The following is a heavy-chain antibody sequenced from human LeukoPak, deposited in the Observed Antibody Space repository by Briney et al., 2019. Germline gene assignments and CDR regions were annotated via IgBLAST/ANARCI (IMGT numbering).Heavy chain of an antibody. J-gene: IGHJ5*02. CDR3: ARDHYYDGSGYNGWFDP. V-gene: IGHV3-21*01. CDR2: ISSSSSSYI. D-gene: IGHD3-22*01. CDR1: GFTFSNYS. Sequence: PGGSLRLSCAASGFTFSNYSMNWVRQAPGKGLEWVSSISSSSSSYIYYADSVKGRFTISRDNAKNSLYLQMNSLRAEDTAVYYCARDHYYDGSGYNGWFDPWGQGTLVTVSS.